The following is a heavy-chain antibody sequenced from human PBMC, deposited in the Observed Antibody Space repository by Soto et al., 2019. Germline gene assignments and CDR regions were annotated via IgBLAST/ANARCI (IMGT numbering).Heavy chain of an antibody. Sequence: PGESLKISCKGSGYIFATYWIGWVRQMPGKGLEWMGISYPGDSDTRYSPSFQGQVTISVDKSISTAYLQWSSLKASDTAMYYCARLPITMVRGVIIYYGMDVWGQGTTVTVSS. CDR3: ARLPITMVRGVIIYYGMDV. V-gene: IGHV5-51*01. CDR2: SYPGDSDT. D-gene: IGHD3-10*01. J-gene: IGHJ6*02. CDR1: GYIFATYW.